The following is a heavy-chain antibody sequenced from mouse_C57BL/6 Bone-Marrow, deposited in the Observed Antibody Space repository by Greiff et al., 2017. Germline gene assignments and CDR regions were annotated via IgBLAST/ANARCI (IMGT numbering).Heavy chain of an antibody. CDR2: ISSGSSTI. J-gene: IGHJ3*01. V-gene: IGHV5-17*01. CDR3: ARGPWCAY. Sequence: EVQVVESGGGLVKPGGSLKLSCAASGFTFRDYGMHWVRPAPEKGLEWVAYISSGSSTIYYADPVKGRFTISRDNAKNTLFLQMTSLRSEYTAMYYCARGPWCAYGGQGTLVTVSA. CDR1: GFTFRDYG.